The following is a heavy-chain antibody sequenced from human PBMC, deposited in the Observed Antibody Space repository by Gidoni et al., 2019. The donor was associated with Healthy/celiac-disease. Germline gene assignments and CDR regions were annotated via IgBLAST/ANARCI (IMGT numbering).Heavy chain of an antibody. V-gene: IGHV3-21*01. CDR3: ARDEFPRTVESSSSYSGY. Sequence: EVQLVESGGGLVTPGGSLRLSCAASRYPFSSHSRNWVRQAPGKGLEWVASIRSSSSYIYYADAVKGRFTISRDNAKNSLYLQMNSLTAEDTAVYYCARDEFPRTVESSSSYSGYWGQGTLVTVSS. J-gene: IGHJ4*02. CDR1: RYPFSSHS. D-gene: IGHD6-6*01. CDR2: IRSSSSYI.